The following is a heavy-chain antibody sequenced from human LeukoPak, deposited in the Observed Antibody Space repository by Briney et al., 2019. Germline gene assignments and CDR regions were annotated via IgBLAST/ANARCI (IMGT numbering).Heavy chain of an antibody. CDR3: ARGRDSSSWYRVPFDY. V-gene: IGHV3-33*01. Sequence: GGSLRLSCAASGFTFSSYGMHWVRQAPGKGLEWVAVIRYDGSNKYYADSVKGRCTISRDNSKNTLYLQMNSLRAEDTAVYYCARGRDSSSWYRVPFDYWGQGTLVTVSS. D-gene: IGHD6-13*01. CDR1: GFTFSSYG. J-gene: IGHJ4*02. CDR2: IRYDGSNK.